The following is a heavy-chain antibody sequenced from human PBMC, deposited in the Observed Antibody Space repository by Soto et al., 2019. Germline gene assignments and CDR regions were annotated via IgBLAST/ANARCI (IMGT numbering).Heavy chain of an antibody. D-gene: IGHD3-22*01. CDR1: GYTLTELS. J-gene: IGHJ4*02. Sequence: ASVKVSCKVSGYTLTELSMHWVRQAPGKGLEWMGGFDPEDGETIYAQKFQGRVTMTEDTSTDTAYMELSSLRSEDTAVYYCATGAKGAAYYYYDRSGFDYWGQGTLDTVSS. CDR3: ATGAKGAAYYYYDRSGFDY. V-gene: IGHV1-24*01. CDR2: FDPEDGET.